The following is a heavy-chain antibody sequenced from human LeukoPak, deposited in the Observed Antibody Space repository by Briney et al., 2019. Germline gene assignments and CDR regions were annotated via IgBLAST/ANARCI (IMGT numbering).Heavy chain of an antibody. CDR2: ISSSGSTI. CDR1: GFTFSSYE. Sequence: GGSLRLSCAASGFTFSSYEMNWVRQAPGKGLEWVSYISSSGSTIYYADSVKGRFTISRDNAKNSLYLQMNSLRAEDTAVYYCARVSSSWHVNYYYYMDVWGKGTTVTVSS. V-gene: IGHV3-48*03. CDR3: ARVSSSWHVNYYYYMDV. J-gene: IGHJ6*03. D-gene: IGHD6-13*01.